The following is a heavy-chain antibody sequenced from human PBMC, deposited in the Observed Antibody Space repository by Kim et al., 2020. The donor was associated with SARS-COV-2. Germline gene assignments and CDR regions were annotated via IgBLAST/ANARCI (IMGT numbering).Heavy chain of an antibody. V-gene: IGHV5-51*01. J-gene: IGHJ4*02. CDR3: ARGVRDQYYYGSGSYYNAGYYFDY. CDR2: IYPGDSDT. D-gene: IGHD3-10*01. Sequence: GESLKISCKGSGYSFTSYWIGWGRQMPGKGLEWMGIIYPGDSDTRYSPSFQGQVTISADKTISTAYLQWSSLKASDTAMYYCARGVRDQYYYGSGSYYNAGYYFDYWGQGTLVTVSS. CDR1: GYSFTSYW.